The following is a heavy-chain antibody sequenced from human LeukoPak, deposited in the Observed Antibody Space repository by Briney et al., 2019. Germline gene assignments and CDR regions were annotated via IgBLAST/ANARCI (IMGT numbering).Heavy chain of an antibody. D-gene: IGHD3-22*01. CDR1: GFTLSSYW. Sequence: GGSLRLSCAASGFTLSSYWMHWVRQAPGKGLEWVSTVGRSGVDTYYADSVRGRFTISKDSSKNTLQMNSLSAEDTAVYYCASSTYYYDSSGYYYGYWGQGTLVTVSS. J-gene: IGHJ4*02. CDR3: ASSTYYYDSSGYYYGY. V-gene: IGHV3-23*01. CDR2: VGRSGVDT.